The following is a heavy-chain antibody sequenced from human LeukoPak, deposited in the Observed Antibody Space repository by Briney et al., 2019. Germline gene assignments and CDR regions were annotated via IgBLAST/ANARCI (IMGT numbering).Heavy chain of an antibody. J-gene: IGHJ5*02. CDR2: IYYSGST. CDR3: ARSGRGLYYGLGSYEFDP. D-gene: IGHD3-10*01. V-gene: IGHV4-61*01. Sequence: SETLSLTCTVSGYSISSGYYWGWIRQPPGKGLEWIGYIYYSGSTNYNPSLKSRVTISVDTSKNQFSLKLSSVTAADTAVYYCARSGRGLYYGLGSYEFDPWGQGTLVTVSS. CDR1: GYSISSGYY.